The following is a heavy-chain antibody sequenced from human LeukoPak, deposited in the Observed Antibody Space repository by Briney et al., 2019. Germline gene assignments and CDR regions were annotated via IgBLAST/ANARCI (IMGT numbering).Heavy chain of an antibody. J-gene: IGHJ4*02. Sequence: KPSETLSLTCTVSGGSISSYYWSWIRQPPGKELEWIGYIYYSGSTNYSPSLKSRVTISVDTSKNQFSLKLSSVTAADTAVYYCARAVADMFDYWGQGTLVTVSS. D-gene: IGHD6-19*01. V-gene: IGHV4-59*01. CDR3: ARAVADMFDY. CDR1: GGSISSYY. CDR2: IYYSGST.